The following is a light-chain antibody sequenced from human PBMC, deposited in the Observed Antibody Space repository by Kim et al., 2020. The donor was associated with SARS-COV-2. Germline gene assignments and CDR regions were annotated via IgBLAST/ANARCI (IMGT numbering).Light chain of an antibody. CDR3: QQSYSMPYT. J-gene: IGKJ2*01. Sequence: SISVGDRVTITCPASQNIFTYLNWYQQKPGKAPKLMIYAASNLESGAPSRFSGSGSDTDFTLTINSPQPEDFATYYCQQSYSMPYTFGQGTKLEI. CDR2: AAS. V-gene: IGKV1-39*01. CDR1: QNIFTY.